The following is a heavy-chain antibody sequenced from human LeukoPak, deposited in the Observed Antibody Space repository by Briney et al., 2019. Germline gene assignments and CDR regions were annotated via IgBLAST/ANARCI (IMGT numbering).Heavy chain of an antibody. CDR1: GGSIDSSSYY. J-gene: IGHJ4*01. D-gene: IGHD3-10*01. Sequence: SETLSLTCAVSGGSIDSSSYYWGWVRQPPGKGLEWIGSIYYSGTTYYNPSLRSRVTISIDTSKNQFSLKLSSVTAADTAVYYCARLDNLLRGAYPFDCWGQGTLVTVSS. CDR3: ARLDNLLRGAYPFDC. CDR2: IYYSGTT. V-gene: IGHV4-39*01.